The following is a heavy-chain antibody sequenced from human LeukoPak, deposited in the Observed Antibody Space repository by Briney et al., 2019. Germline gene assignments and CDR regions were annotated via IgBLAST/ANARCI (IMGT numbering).Heavy chain of an antibody. V-gene: IGHV3-23*01. D-gene: IGHD3-10*01. CDR3: AKALFYYGSGRGGDYFDY. CDR2: ISDSGGST. CDR1: GFTFGSYA. Sequence: GGSLRLSCAASGFTFGSYAMTWVRQAPGKGLEWVSAISDSGGSTYYADSVKGRFTISRDNSKNTLYLQMNSLRAEDTAVYCCAKALFYYGSGRGGDYFDYWGQGTLVTVSS. J-gene: IGHJ4*02.